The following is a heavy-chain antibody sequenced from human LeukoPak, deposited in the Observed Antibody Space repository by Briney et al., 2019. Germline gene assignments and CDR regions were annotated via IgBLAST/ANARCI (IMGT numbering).Heavy chain of an antibody. V-gene: IGHV3-21*01. D-gene: IGHD3-10*01. J-gene: IGHJ4*02. CDR1: GFTFSNYA. CDR2: ITSSSSFI. Sequence: GGSLRLSCGASGFTFSNYAMSWVRQAPGKGLEWVSSITSSSSFIYYADSVKGRFTISRDNAKNSLYLQMTSLRAEDTAVYYCAREFYGLGSFVDYWGQGTLVTVSS. CDR3: AREFYGLGSFVDY.